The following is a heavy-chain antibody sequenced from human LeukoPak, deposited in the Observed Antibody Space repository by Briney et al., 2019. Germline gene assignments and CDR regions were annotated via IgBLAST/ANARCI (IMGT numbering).Heavy chain of an antibody. V-gene: IGHV2-5*02. J-gene: IGHJ4*02. D-gene: IGHD3-22*01. CDR3: AHRLGYYDSSGSDLIADYFDY. CDR2: IYWDDDK. Sequence: SGPTLVKPPPTLTLTCTFSGFSLSTSGVGVGWIRQPPGKALEWLALIYWDDDKRYSPSLKSRLTITKDTSKNQVVLTMTNMDPVDTATYYCAHRLGYYDSSGSDLIADYFDYWGQGTLVTVSS. CDR1: GFSLSTSGVG.